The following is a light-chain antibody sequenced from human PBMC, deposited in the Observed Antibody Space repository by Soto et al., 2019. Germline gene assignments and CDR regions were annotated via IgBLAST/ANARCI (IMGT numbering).Light chain of an antibody. CDR1: QSISSW. V-gene: IGKV1-5*03. CDR3: QQYHSYLWT. Sequence: DIQMTQSPSTLPAFVGDRITITCWASQSISSWLAWYQQKPGKAPKVLIYKASRLESGVPSRFSGSGSGTEFTLNISSLQPDDFGTYYCQQYHSYLWTFGQGTKVDIK. CDR2: KAS. J-gene: IGKJ1*01.